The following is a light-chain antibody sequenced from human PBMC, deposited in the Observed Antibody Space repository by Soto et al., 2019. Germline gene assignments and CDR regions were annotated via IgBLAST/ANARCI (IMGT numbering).Light chain of an antibody. J-gene: IGKJ2*01. Sequence: EIVLTQSPGTLSLSPGERATLSCTASQSVSSSYLAWYQQKPGQAPRLLIYGASSGATGIPDTFSGSGSGTDFTLTISRLEPEDFAVYYCQQYGSSPPMYTFGQGTKLEIK. CDR3: QQYGSSPPMYT. V-gene: IGKV3-20*01. CDR2: GAS. CDR1: QSVSSSY.